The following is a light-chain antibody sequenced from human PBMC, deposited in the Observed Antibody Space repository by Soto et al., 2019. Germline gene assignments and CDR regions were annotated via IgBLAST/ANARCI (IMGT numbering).Light chain of an antibody. V-gene: IGLV2-14*01. CDR2: DVT. CDR1: SSDVGGYNY. Sequence: QSALTQPASVSGSPGRSITISCTGTSSDVGGYNYVSWYQQQPGKAPKFMIYDVTNRPSGVSNRFSGSKSGNTASLTISGLQAEDEADYYCCSYTTSNTRQIVFGTGTKVTVL. J-gene: IGLJ1*01. CDR3: CSYTTSNTRQIV.